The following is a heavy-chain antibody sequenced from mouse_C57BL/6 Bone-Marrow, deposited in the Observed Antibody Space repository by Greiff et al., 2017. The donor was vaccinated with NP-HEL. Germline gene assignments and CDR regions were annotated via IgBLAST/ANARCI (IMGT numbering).Heavy chain of an antibody. D-gene: IGHD2-3*01. CDR3: VKQVYDDYYLDY. CDR2: IRSKSNNYAT. V-gene: IGHV10-1*01. CDR1: GFSFNTYA. Sequence: EVQLVESGGGLVQPKGSLKLSCAASGFSFNTYAMNWVRQAPGKGLEWVARIRSKSNNYATYYVDSLKDSFTISRDDSESMLYLQMNNLNTEGTAMYYWVKQVYDDYYLDYWGQGTTLTVSS. J-gene: IGHJ2*01.